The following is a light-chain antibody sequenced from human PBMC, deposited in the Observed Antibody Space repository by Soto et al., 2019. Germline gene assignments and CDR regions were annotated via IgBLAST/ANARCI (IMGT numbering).Light chain of an antibody. J-gene: IGLJ2*01. Sequence: QSVLTQPRSVSGSPGQSVTISCTGTSSDVGGYNYVSWYQQHPGKAPKLMIYDVSKRPSGVPDRFSGSKSGNTASLTISGLQAEDEADYYYCSYAGSYTVGGGTKLTVL. CDR3: CSYAGSYT. CDR1: SSDVGGYNY. CDR2: DVS. V-gene: IGLV2-11*01.